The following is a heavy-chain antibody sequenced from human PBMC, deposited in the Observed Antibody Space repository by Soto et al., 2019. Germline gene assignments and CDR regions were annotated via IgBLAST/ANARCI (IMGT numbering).Heavy chain of an antibody. CDR1: GYTFTGYY. V-gene: IGHV1-2*04. Sequence: VKVSCKASGYTFTGYYMHWVRQAPGQGLEWMGWINPNSGGTNYAQKFQGWVTMTRDTSISTAYMELSRLRSDDTAVYYCAREGSSWYAVLDYWGQGTLVTVSS. J-gene: IGHJ4*02. CDR2: INPNSGGT. D-gene: IGHD6-13*01. CDR3: AREGSSWYAVLDY.